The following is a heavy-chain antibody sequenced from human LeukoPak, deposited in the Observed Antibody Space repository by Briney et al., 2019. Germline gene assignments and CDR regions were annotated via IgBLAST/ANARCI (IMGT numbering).Heavy chain of an antibody. J-gene: IGHJ5*02. Sequence: SETLSLTCTVSGGSISSYFWSWIRQPPGKGLEWIGYIYYSGSTNYKPSVKSRVTISVDTSKNQFSLKLSSVTAADTVVYYCARGGYYGSGNDFRFDPWGQGTLVTVSS. CDR2: IYYSGST. CDR3: ARGGYYGSGNDFRFDP. D-gene: IGHD3-10*01. CDR1: GGSISSYF. V-gene: IGHV4-59*01.